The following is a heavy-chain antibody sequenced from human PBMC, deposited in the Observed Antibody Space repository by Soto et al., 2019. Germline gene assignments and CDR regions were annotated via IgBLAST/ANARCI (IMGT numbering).Heavy chain of an antibody. CDR3: ARDRRFLEWLLPNPQAYAFDI. Sequence: ASVKVSCKASGYTFTSYGISWVRQAPGQGLEWMGWISAYNGNTNYAQKLQGRVTMTTDTSTSTAYMELRSLRSDDPAVYYCARDRRFLEWLLPNPQAYAFDIWGQGTMVTVSS. CDR1: GYTFTSYG. D-gene: IGHD3-3*01. J-gene: IGHJ3*02. V-gene: IGHV1-18*01. CDR2: ISAYNGNT.